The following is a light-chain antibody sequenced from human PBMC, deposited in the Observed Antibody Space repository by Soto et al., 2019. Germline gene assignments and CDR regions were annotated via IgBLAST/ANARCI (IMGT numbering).Light chain of an antibody. CDR1: GSDVGAYNY. V-gene: IGLV2-11*01. CDR3: CSYAGSPYV. CDR2: DVS. Sequence: QSVLTQPRSVSGSPGQSVTISCTGTGSDVGAYNYVSWYQQHPGKAPKFMIYDVSKRPSGVPDRFSGSKSGNTASLTITGLQAEDEAEYYCCSYAGSPYVFGTGTQLTVL. J-gene: IGLJ1*01.